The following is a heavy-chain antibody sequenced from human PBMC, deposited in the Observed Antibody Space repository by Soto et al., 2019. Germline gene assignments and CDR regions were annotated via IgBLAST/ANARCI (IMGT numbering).Heavy chain of an antibody. CDR2: ISSSSGTI. D-gene: IGHD1-26*01. CDR1: GFTFSSYS. J-gene: IGHJ4*02. Sequence: EVQLVESGGGLVQPGGSLRLSRAASGFTFSSYSMNWVRQAPRKGLEWVSYISSSSGTIYYADSVKGRFTISRDNAKNSLYLQMNSLRDDDTAVYYCARGREGHEFDYWGQGTLVTVSS. V-gene: IGHV3-48*02. CDR3: ARGREGHEFDY.